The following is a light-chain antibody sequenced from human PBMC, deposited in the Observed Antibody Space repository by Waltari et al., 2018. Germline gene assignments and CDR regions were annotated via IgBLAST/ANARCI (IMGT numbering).Light chain of an antibody. CDR2: NDN. CDR1: NSNIGGKF. Sequence: QSVLTQPPSVSGTPGQRVTISCSGSNSNIGGKFVNWYQQLPGKAPTLLIYNDNQGPSGVPDRFSASKSGTSAALAITGLQSEDEADYYCAVWDDSLGGVFGGGTKLTVL. CDR3: AVWDDSLGGV. V-gene: IGLV1-44*01. J-gene: IGLJ3*02.